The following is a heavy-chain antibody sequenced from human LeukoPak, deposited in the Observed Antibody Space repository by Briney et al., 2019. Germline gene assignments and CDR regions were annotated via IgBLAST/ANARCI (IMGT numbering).Heavy chain of an antibody. J-gene: IGHJ6*02. CDR1: GGPTARISHY. CDR3: ARHRIHPPVLMDV. CDR2: MYYTGST. Sequence: PSETLSLTCTVSGGPTARISHYWGWIRQSPGKGLEWIAIMYYTGSTYYNPPLKSRVSISVDTSRNQFSLKLTSVTAADTAVYYCARHRIHPPVLMDVWGQGTTVTVSS. D-gene: IGHD5-18*01. V-gene: IGHV4-39*01.